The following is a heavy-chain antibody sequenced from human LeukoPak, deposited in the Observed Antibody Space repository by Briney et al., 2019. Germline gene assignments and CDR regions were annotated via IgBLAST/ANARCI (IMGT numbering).Heavy chain of an antibody. CDR1: GYSFTSYW. V-gene: IGHV5-51*01. CDR3: ARHSGSYLYCYGMDV. CDR2: IYPGDSDT. J-gene: IGHJ6*02. D-gene: IGHD1-26*01. Sequence: GESLKISCKGSGYSFTSYWIGWVRQMPGKGLEWMGIIYPGDSDTRYSPSFQGQVTISADKSISTAYLQWSSLKASDTAMYYCARHSGSYLYCYGMDVWGQGTTVTVSS.